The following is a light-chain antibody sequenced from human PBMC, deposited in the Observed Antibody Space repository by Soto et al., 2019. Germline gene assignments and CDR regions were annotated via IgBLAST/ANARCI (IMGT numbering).Light chain of an antibody. CDR3: QQYRSYPYS. J-gene: IGKJ2*03. CDR2: DAS. CDR1: QSMSNW. Sequence: DIPMTQSPSPLSASVGDRVTITCRASQSMSNWLAWYQQKPGKVPKLLIYDASSLESGVPSRFSGSGAGTDFTLTISSLQPDDFATYYCQQYRSYPYSFGQGTKLEI. V-gene: IGKV1-5*01.